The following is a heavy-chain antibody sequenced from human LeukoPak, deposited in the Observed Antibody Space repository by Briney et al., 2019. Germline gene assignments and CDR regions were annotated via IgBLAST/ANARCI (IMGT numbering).Heavy chain of an antibody. D-gene: IGHD3-22*01. CDR1: GFTFSSYA. J-gene: IGHJ3*02. CDR2: ISSNGGST. Sequence: PGGSLRLSCAASGFTFSSYAMHWVRQAPGKGLEYVSAISSNGGSTYCANSVKGRFTISRDNSKNTLYLQMGSLRAEDMAVYYCARARRGYYYDSSDQAAFDIWGQGTMVTVSS. V-gene: IGHV3-64*01. CDR3: ARARRGYYYDSSDQAAFDI.